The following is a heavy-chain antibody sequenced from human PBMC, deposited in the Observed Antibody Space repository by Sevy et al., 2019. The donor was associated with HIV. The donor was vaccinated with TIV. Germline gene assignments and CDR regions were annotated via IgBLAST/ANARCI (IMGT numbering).Heavy chain of an antibody. J-gene: IGHJ4*02. CDR3: ARAPYFHDGSGYLFDY. Sequence: ASVKVSCKASGYTFTSYGVSWVRQAPGQGLEWMGLISNGNTNYAQKLQGRVTMTTNTSTSTAYMELRSLRSDDTAVYYCARAPYFHDGSGYLFDYWGQGTLVTVSS. CDR2: ISNGNT. D-gene: IGHD3-22*01. CDR1: GYTFTSYG. V-gene: IGHV1-18*04.